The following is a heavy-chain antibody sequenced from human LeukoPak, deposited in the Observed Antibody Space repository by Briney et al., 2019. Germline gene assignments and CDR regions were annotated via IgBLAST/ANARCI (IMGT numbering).Heavy chain of an antibody. CDR1: GGTFSSYA. CDR2: IIPILGIA. J-gene: IGHJ4*02. CDR3: ARDQLGDFWSGYYPTYYFDY. V-gene: IGHV1-69*04. Sequence: GASVKVSCKASGGTFSSYAISWVRQAPGQGLEWMGRIIPILGIANYAQKFQGRVTITADKSTSTAYMELRSLRSDDTAVYYCARDQLGDFWSGYYPTYYFDYWGQGTLVTVSS. D-gene: IGHD3-3*01.